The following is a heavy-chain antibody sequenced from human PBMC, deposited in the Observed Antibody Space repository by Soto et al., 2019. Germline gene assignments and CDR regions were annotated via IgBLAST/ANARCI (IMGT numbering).Heavy chain of an antibody. Sequence: QVQLQQWGAGLLKPSETLSLTCAVYGGSFSGYYWSWIRQPPGKGLEWIGKINHSGSTNYNPSLKSRVTISVDTSKNQFSLKLSSVTAADTAVYYCARGRANYYDRGTDDYWGQGTLVTVSS. D-gene: IGHD3-22*01. V-gene: IGHV4-34*01. J-gene: IGHJ4*02. CDR1: GGSFSGYY. CDR2: INHSGST. CDR3: ARGRANYYDRGTDDY.